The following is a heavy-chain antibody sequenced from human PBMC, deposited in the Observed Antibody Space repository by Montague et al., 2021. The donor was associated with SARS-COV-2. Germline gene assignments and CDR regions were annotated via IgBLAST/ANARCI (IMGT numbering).Heavy chain of an antibody. D-gene: IGHD3-22*01. J-gene: IGHJ6*02. CDR1: GGSISSSNW. CDR2: IYHSGST. V-gene: IGHV4-4*02. CDR3: AREPYYYDSSGLNYYYYGMDV. Sequence: SETLSLTCAVSGGSISSSNWWSWVRQSPGKGLEWIGEIYHSGSTNYNPSLKSRVTISVDKSKNQFSLKLSSVTAADTAVYYCAREPYYYDSSGLNYYYYGMDVWGQGTTVTVSS.